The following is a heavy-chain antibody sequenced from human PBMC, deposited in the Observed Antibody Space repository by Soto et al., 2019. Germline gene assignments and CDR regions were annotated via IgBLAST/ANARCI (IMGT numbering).Heavy chain of an antibody. J-gene: IGHJ5*02. CDR3: ARRYCSSTSCYNWFDP. Sequence: SETLSLTCTVSGGSISSYYWIWIRQPPGKGLEWIGYIYYSGSTNYNPSLKSRVTISVDTSKNQFSLKLSSVTAADTAVYYCARRYCSSTSCYNWFDPWGQGTLVTVSS. V-gene: IGHV4-59*08. D-gene: IGHD2-2*01. CDR1: GGSISSYY. CDR2: IYYSGST.